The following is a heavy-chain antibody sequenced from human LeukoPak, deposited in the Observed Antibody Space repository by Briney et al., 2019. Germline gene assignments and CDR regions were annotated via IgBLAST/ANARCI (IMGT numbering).Heavy chain of an antibody. J-gene: IGHJ4*02. Sequence: GRSLRLSCAASGFTFSSYAMHWVRQAPGKGLEWVAVISYDGSNKYYADSVKGRFTISRDNSKNTLYLQMNSLKTEDTAVYYCATDRVATLRGWGQGTLVTVSS. CDR1: GFTFSSYA. D-gene: IGHD2-15*01. CDR3: ATDRVATLRG. V-gene: IGHV3-30-3*01. CDR2: ISYDGSNK.